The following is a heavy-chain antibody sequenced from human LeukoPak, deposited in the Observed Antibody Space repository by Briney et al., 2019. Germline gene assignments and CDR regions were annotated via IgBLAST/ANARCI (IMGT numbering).Heavy chain of an antibody. V-gene: IGHV4-39*07. J-gene: IGHJ5*02. CDR1: GGSIRTSSYY. D-gene: IGHD1-7*01. CDR2: TYYSGSP. CDR3: ARDWNYYWFHT. Sequence: SETLSLTCTVAGGSIRTSSYYWGWVRQPPGKGLEWIGSTYYSGSPYYNPSLKSRVSISIDTSKNQLSLRLSSVTAADTAVYYCARDWNYYWFHTWGQGTLVTVSS.